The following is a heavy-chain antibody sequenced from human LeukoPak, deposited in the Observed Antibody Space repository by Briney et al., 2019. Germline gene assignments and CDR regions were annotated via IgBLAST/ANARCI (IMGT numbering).Heavy chain of an antibody. CDR3: ARDGVMITNDY. CDR2: IRSSGSTK. J-gene: IGHJ4*02. V-gene: IGHV3-48*03. CDR1: GFTFSSYE. D-gene: IGHD3-16*01. Sequence: GGSLTLSCAASGFTFSSYEMNWVRQAPGKGLEWVSHIRSSGSTKYYADSVKGRFTISRDNAKNSLYLQMNSLRAEDTAVYYCARDGVMITNDYWGQRTLVTVSS.